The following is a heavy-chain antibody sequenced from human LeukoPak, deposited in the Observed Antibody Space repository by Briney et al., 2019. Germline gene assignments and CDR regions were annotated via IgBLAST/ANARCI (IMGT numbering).Heavy chain of an antibody. V-gene: IGHV5-51*01. D-gene: IGHD2-2*01. CDR2: IYPGDSDT. Sequence: GESLKISCRGSGYSFTTYWIGWVRQMPGKGLEWMGIIYPGDSDTRYTPSFQGQVTLSADKSINPAYLQWSSLNASDTAMYYCARRQGCSSTRCPPDYWGQGTLVTVSP. CDR1: GYSFTTYW. J-gene: IGHJ4*02. CDR3: ARRQGCSSTRCPPDY.